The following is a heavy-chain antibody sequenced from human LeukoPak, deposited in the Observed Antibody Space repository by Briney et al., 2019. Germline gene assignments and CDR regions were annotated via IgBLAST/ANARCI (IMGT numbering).Heavy chain of an antibody. CDR2: IYYSGST. Sequence: PSETLSLTCTVSGGSISSSSYYWGWIRQPPGKGLEWIGSIYYSGSTSYNPSLKRRVTISVDTSKHQFCLKLSSVTAADTAVYYCASTWIQLWFFDYWGQGTLVTVSS. J-gene: IGHJ4*02. CDR1: GGSISSSSYY. CDR3: ASTWIQLWFFDY. V-gene: IGHV4-39*01. D-gene: IGHD5-18*01.